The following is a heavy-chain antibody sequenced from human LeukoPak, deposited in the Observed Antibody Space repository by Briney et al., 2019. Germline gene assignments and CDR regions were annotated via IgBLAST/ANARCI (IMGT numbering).Heavy chain of an antibody. CDR2: ISSSGSTI. Sequence: GGSLRLSCAASGFTFSSYEMNWVRQAPGKGLEWVSYISSSGSTIYYADSVKGRFTISRDNAKNSLYPQMNSLRAEDTAVYYCARGVRYCSGGSCYFLGAFDIWGQGTMVTVSS. V-gene: IGHV3-48*03. D-gene: IGHD2-15*01. CDR3: ARGVRYCSGGSCYFLGAFDI. J-gene: IGHJ3*02. CDR1: GFTFSSYE.